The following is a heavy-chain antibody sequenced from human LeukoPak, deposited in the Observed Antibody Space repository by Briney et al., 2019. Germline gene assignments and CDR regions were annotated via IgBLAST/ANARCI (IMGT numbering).Heavy chain of an antibody. D-gene: IGHD3-3*01. V-gene: IGHV1-8*03. Sequence: ASVEVSCKASGYTFTSYDINWVRQATGQGLEWMGWMNPNSGNTGYAQKFQGRVTITRNTSISTAYMELSSLRSEDTAVYYCARGRIDYDFWSGQATPNWFDPWGQGTLVTVSS. J-gene: IGHJ5*02. CDR2: MNPNSGNT. CDR1: GYTFTSYD. CDR3: ARGRIDYDFWSGQATPNWFDP.